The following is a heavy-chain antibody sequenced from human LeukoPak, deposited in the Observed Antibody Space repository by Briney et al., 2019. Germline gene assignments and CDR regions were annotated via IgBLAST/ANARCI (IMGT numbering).Heavy chain of an antibody. CDR2: ISSSGDTT. CDR3: AKAGIAVPATPEY. J-gene: IGHJ4*02. Sequence: GGSLRLSCAASGFTFSSNAMNWVRQAPGKGLEGVSVISSSGDTTYYSASVKGRFIISRDNSKNTLYLQMNSLRAEDTAVYYCAKAGIAVPATPEYCGQGTQVTVSS. D-gene: IGHD6-19*01. CDR1: GFTFSSNA. V-gene: IGHV3-23*01.